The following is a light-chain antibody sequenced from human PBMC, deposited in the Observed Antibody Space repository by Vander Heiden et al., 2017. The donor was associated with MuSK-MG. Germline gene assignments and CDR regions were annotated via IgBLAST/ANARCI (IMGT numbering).Light chain of an antibody. Sequence: DIQMTQSPSSLSASVGDRVTITCRASQSISNFLNWYQQKPGKAPKLLIYDASSLHRGVPSRFSGSESGTDFTLTISSLQPEDFATYYCQQSSTTPLTIGGGTKVEI. J-gene: IGKJ4*01. CDR2: DAS. CDR1: QSISNF. V-gene: IGKV1-39*01. CDR3: QQSSTTPLT.